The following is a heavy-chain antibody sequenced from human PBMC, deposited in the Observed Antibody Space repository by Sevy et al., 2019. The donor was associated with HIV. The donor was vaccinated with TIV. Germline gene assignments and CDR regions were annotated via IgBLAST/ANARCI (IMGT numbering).Heavy chain of an antibody. CDR2: IYISEST. CDR1: GGSIASHY. J-gene: IGHJ3*02. D-gene: IGHD3-10*01. CDR3: ARDNLNITVVRGGYDAFDT. V-gene: IGHV4-4*07. Sequence: ETLSLTCTVSGGSIASHYWSWIRQPAGKGLEWIGRIYISESTNYNPYLMSRVTLSLDASKNRFSLKLKSVTAADTAVYYCARDNLNITVVRGGYDAFDTWGQGTKVTVSS.